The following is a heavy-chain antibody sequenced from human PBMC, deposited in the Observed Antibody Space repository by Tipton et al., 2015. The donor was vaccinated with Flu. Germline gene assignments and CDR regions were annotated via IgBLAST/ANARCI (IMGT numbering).Heavy chain of an antibody. CDR1: GFTFSPYG. J-gene: IGHJ4*02. V-gene: IGHV3-30*18. CDR2: ISHDERSN. Sequence: SLRLSCVASGFTFSPYGMHWVRQAPGRGLEWLAVISHDERSNYYAKSVKGRFTISRDNSKNTLYLQMNSLRPEDTAVYYCAKGEPWELRPESWGQGTLVTVSS. CDR3: AKGEPWELRPES. D-gene: IGHD1-26*01.